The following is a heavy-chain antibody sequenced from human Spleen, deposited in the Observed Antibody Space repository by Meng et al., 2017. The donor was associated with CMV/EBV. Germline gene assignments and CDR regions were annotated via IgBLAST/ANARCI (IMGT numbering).Heavy chain of an antibody. D-gene: IGHD2/OR15-2a*01. J-gene: IGHJ4*02. CDR1: GFTFSSYS. Sequence: GESLKISCAASGFTFSSYSVNWVRQAPGKGLEWVAVISYDGNKKFYANSVKGRFTISRDNSKNMLYLQMNSLRVEDTAVYYCAARLEEFCRTITCSKVSPLDYWGQETLVTVSS. CDR3: AARLEEFCRTITCSKVSPLDY. V-gene: IGHV3-30*03. CDR2: ISYDGNKK.